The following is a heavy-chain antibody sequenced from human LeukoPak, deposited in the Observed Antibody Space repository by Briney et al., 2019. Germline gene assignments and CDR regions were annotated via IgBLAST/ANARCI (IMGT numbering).Heavy chain of an antibody. CDR2: IYYSGST. J-gene: IGHJ5*02. V-gene: IGHV4-59*08. CDR3: ARHRGGRFNNNWFDP. CDR1: GGSISSYY. Sequence: PSETLCLTCTVSGGSISSYYWSWIRQPPGKGLEWIGYIYYSGSTNYNPSLKSRVTISVDTSKNQFSLKLSSVTAADTAVYYCARHRGGRFNNNWFDPWGQGTLVTVSS. D-gene: IGHD1-26*01.